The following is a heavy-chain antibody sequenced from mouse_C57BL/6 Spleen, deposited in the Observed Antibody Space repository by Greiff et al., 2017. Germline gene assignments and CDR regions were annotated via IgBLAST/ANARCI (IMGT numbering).Heavy chain of an antibody. Sequence: QVQLKESGAELVKPGASVKLSCKASGYTFTSYWMQWVKQRPGQGLEWIGEIDPSDSYTNYNQKFKGKATLTVDTSSSTAYMQLSSLTSEDSAVYYCARHYGNYGAYWGQGTLVTVSA. D-gene: IGHD2-1*01. V-gene: IGHV1-50*01. CDR1: GYTFTSYW. CDR3: ARHYGNYGAY. CDR2: IDPSDSYT. J-gene: IGHJ3*01.